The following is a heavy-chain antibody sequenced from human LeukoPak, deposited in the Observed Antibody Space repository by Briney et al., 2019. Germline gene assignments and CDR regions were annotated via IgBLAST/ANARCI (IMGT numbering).Heavy chain of an antibody. V-gene: IGHV4-31*03. J-gene: IGHJ1*01. CDR1: SGSISSGGYY. CDR2: IYYRGNT. Sequence: SETLSLTCTVSSGSISSGGYYWSWVRQHPGKGLEWIAYIYYRGNTYYNPSLQSRVTISVDTSKNQFSLKLSSVTAADTAVYYCANLYGSRYFQHWGQGTLVTVSS. D-gene: IGHD3-10*01. CDR3: ANLYGSRYFQH.